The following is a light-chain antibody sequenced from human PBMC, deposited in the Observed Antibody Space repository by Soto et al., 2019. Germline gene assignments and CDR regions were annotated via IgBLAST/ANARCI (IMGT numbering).Light chain of an antibody. CDR1: QSVRSN. CDR2: GAS. CDR3: QQRSNWPRT. J-gene: IGKJ1*01. V-gene: IGKV3-15*01. Sequence: EIVMTQSPVTLSVSPGERVTLSCRASQSVRSNLAWYQQKPGQAPRLLIYGASTRATGIPDRFSGSGSGTEFTLTISSLQSEDFAVYYCQQRSNWPRTFGQGTKVEIK.